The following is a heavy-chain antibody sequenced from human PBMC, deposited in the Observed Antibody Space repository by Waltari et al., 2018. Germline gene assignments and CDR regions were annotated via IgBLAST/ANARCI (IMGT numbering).Heavy chain of an antibody. J-gene: IGHJ6*03. CDR1: GSPFSSFA. V-gene: IGHV3-23*04. Sequence: EVQLVESGGGLVQPGGSLRPSCAASGSPFSSFAMSWVRQAPGKGLEWVSAISGSGGSTYYADSVKGRFTISRDNSKNTLYLQMNSLRAEDTAVYYCAKTSGGDYYYYYYMDVWGKGTTVTVSS. D-gene: IGHD3-10*01. CDR3: AKTSGGDYYYYYYMDV. CDR2: ISGSGGST.